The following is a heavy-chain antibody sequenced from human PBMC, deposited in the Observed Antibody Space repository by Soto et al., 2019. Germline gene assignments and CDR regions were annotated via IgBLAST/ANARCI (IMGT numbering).Heavy chain of an antibody. CDR2: ISVTGLSA. D-gene: IGHD3-9*01. V-gene: IGHV3-23*01. CDR3: AKGEMLTGSPFDN. J-gene: IGHJ4*02. CDR1: GFTFNEHA. Sequence: GGSLRLSCSASGFTFNEHAMHWVRQSPEKGLEWVAVISVTGLSAYYADSAKGRFIVSRDNSRNILYLQMDSLRVEDTAVYYCAKGEMLTGSPFDNWGQGALVTVSS.